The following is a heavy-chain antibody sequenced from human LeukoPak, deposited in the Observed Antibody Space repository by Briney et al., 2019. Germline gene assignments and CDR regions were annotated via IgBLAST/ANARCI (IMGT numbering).Heavy chain of an antibody. J-gene: IGHJ3*02. CDR2: IKEDGSEK. Sequence: GGSLRLSCAASGFTFSGYWMSWVRQAPGKGLEWVANIKEDGSEKYYVDSVKGRFTVSRDNAKNSLYLQMNTLRAEDTAVYYCARINSGLKWGDALDIWGQGTMVTVSS. CDR1: GFTFSGYW. CDR3: ARINSGLKWGDALDI. D-gene: IGHD5-12*01. V-gene: IGHV3-7*01.